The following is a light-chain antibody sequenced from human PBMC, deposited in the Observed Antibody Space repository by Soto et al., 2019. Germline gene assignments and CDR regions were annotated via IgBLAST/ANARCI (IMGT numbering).Light chain of an antibody. Sequence: EIVLTQSPGTLSLSPGERAILSCRASQSVNAGYLAWYQQRPGQAPRLLIYVASYRAPGIPDRFSGSGSGTDFTLTISRLEPEDSALYYCQQYGGSPTFGQGTKVDIK. CDR3: QQYGGSPT. V-gene: IGKV3-20*01. CDR2: VAS. J-gene: IGKJ1*01. CDR1: QSVNAGY.